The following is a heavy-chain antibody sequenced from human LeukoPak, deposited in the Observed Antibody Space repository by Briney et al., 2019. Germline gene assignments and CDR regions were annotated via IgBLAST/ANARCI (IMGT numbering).Heavy chain of an antibody. D-gene: IGHD2-15*01. Sequence: PGGSLRLSCAASGFTLSSYEMNWVRLAPGKGLEWISYISRTGNSIYYADSVKGRFTISRDSAKNSLYLQMNSLRAEDTAVYYCARGGGNFDYWGQGTLVTVSS. CDR3: ARGGGNFDY. V-gene: IGHV3-48*03. J-gene: IGHJ4*02. CDR1: GFTLSSYE. CDR2: ISRTGNSI.